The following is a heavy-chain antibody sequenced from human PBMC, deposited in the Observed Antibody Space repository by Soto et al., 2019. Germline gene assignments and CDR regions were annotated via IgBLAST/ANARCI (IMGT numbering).Heavy chain of an antibody. CDR2: IYPGDSDT. CDR1: GYSFTSYW. J-gene: IGHJ6*03. D-gene: IGHD3-9*01. V-gene: IGHV5-51*01. CDR3: ARVLRYFDWLPKSYMDV. Sequence: GESLKISCKGSGYSFTSYWIGWVRQMPGKGLEWMGIIYPGDSDTRYSPSFQGQVTISADKSISTAYLQWSSLKASDTAMYYCARVLRYFDWLPKSYMDVCGEGTTVTVSS.